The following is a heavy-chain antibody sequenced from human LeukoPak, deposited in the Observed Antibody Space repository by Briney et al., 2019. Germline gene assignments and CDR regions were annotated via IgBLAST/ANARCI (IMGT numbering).Heavy chain of an antibody. V-gene: IGHV1-2*02. Sequence: ASVKVSCKASGYTLTGYYMHWVRQAPGQGLEWMGWINPNSGGTNYAQKFQGRVTMTRDTSISTAYMELSRLRSDDTAVYYCARGGGIVGATGDYWGQGTLVTVSS. CDR2: INPNSGGT. CDR3: ARGGGIVGATGDY. J-gene: IGHJ4*02. D-gene: IGHD1-26*01. CDR1: GYTLTGYY.